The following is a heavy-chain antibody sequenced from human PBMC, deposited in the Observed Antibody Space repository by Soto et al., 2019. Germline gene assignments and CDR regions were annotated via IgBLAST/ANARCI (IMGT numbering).Heavy chain of an antibody. V-gene: IGHV4-59*08. J-gene: IGHJ4*02. Sequence: SETLSLTCTVSGDSISSYYWSWIRQPPGKGLEWIGYIYYSGSTNYNPSLKSRVTISVDTSKNQFSLKLSSVTAADTAVYYCARRYGSGFDYWGQGTLVTGS. CDR1: GDSISSYY. CDR3: ARRYGSGFDY. CDR2: IYYSGST. D-gene: IGHD5-18*01.